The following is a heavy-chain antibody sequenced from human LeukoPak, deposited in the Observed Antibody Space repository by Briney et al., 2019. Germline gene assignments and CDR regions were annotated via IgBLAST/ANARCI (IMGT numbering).Heavy chain of an antibody. J-gene: IGHJ6*02. Sequence: GGSLRLSCAASGFIFSDYAMSWVRLAPGKGLECVSGIGATGSGTYYVDSVKGRFTISRDNSKNTLYLQMSSLRADDTAVYYCAKGDYGDSYHYGLDVGGQGTTGIVS. V-gene: IGHV3-23*01. CDR1: GFIFSDYA. CDR2: IGATGSGT. CDR3: AKGDYGDSYHYGLDV. D-gene: IGHD4-17*01.